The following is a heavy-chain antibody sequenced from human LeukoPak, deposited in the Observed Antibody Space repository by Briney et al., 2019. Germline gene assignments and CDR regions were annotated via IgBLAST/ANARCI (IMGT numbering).Heavy chain of an antibody. CDR1: GYTFTGYY. CDR2: INPNSGGT. J-gene: IGHJ4*02. D-gene: IGHD5-12*01. V-gene: IGHV1-2*02. Sequence: ASVKVSCKASGYTFTGYYMHWVRQAPGQGLEWMGWINPNSGGTNYAQKFQGRVTMTRDTSISTAYMELSRLRSDDTAVYYCASSYSGYDSSFDYWGQGTLVTVSS. CDR3: ASSYSGYDSSFDY.